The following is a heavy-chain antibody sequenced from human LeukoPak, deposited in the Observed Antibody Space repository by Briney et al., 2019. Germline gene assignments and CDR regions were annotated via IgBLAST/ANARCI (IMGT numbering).Heavy chain of an antibody. CDR1: GGSFSGYY. J-gene: IGHJ4*02. Sequence: SETLSLTCAVYGGSFSGYYWSWIRQPPGKGLEWIGEINHSGSTNYNPSLKSRVTISVDTSKNQFSLKLSSVTAADTAVYYCAREPGMVRVYDYWGQGTLVTVSS. CDR2: INHSGST. D-gene: IGHD3-10*01. V-gene: IGHV4-34*01. CDR3: AREPGMVRVYDY.